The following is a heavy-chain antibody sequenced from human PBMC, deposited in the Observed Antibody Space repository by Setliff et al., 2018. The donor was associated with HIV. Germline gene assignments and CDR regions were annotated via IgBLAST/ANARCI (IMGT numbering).Heavy chain of an antibody. V-gene: IGHV4-31*03. CDR1: GGSINSDVYY. Sequence: KSSETLSLTCSVSGGSINSDVYYWSWIRQLPGKGLEWIGYIYYSGSTYYNPSLKSRVSISVDTSKNHFSLKVRYVTAADAAVYYCARHKTTTGFLDPWGQGILVTVSS. J-gene: IGHJ4*02. D-gene: IGHD3-3*01. CDR2: IYYSGST. CDR3: ARHKTTTGFLDP.